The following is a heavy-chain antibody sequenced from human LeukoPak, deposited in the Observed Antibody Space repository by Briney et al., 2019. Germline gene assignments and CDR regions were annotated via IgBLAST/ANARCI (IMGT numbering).Heavy chain of an antibody. V-gene: IGHV3-48*03. D-gene: IGHD3-22*01. J-gene: IGHJ3*02. CDR2: ISSSGSTI. CDR3: ARSTYYYDSSGFNYAAFDI. Sequence: GGSLRLSCAASGFTFSSYEMNWVRQAPGKGLEWVSYISSSGSTIYYADSVKGRFTISRDNAKNSLYLKMNSLRAKDTAVYYCARSTYYYDSSGFNYAAFDIWGQGTMVTVSS. CDR1: GFTFSSYE.